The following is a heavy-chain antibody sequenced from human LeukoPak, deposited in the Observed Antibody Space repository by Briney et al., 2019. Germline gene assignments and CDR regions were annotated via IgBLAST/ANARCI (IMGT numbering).Heavy chain of an antibody. CDR2: IYSGGST. CDR3: ARDPRHYGMDV. J-gene: IGHJ6*02. Sequence: AGGSLRLSCAASGFTVSSNYMSWVRQAPGKGREWVLVIYSGGSTYYPDPVKGGFTISRENSKNTWYLQINSLRAEDTAVYYCARDPRHYGMDVWGQGTTVTVSS. CDR1: GFTVSSNY. V-gene: IGHV3-66*01.